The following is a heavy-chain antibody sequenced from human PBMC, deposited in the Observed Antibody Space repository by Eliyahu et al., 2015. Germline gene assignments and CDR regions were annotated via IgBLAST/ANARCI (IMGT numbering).Heavy chain of an antibody. D-gene: IGHD2-2*01. J-gene: IGHJ5*02. CDR2: IYTSGST. CDR3: ARGFVVVPAAIKVAWFDP. Sequence: QVQLQESGPGLVKPSQTLSLTCTVSGGSISSGSYYWSWIRQPARKGLEWIGRIYTSGSTTYNPSLKSRVTISVDTSKNQFSLKLSSVTAADTAVYYCARGFVVVPAAIKVAWFDPWGQGTLVTVSS. CDR1: GGSISSGSYY. V-gene: IGHV4-61*02.